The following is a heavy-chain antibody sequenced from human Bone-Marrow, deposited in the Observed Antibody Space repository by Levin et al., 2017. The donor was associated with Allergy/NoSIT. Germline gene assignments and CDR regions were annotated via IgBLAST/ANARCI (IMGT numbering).Heavy chain of an antibody. CDR2: TRNKVRSYTT. Sequence: GGSLRLSCGASGFIFSDHYMDWLRQAPGKGLEWVGRTRNKVRSYTTEYAASVKGRFTISRDDSKDSMYLQMNSLKIEDTAIYYCARAQKYSGNVHYTFDMWGQGTMVTVSS. J-gene: IGHJ3*02. V-gene: IGHV3-72*01. CDR3: ARAQKYSGNVHYTFDM. D-gene: IGHD6-25*01. CDR1: GFIFSDHY.